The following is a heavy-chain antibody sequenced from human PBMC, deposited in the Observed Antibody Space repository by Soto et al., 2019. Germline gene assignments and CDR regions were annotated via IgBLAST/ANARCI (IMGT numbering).Heavy chain of an antibody. Sequence: GGSLRLSCAASGFTFSSYGMHWVRQAPGKGLEWVAVIWYDGSNKYYADSVKGRFTISRDNSKNTLYLQMNSLRAEDTAVYYCVRDRRESTLTPYYYYGMDVWGQGTTVTVSS. CDR2: IWYDGSNK. V-gene: IGHV3-33*01. D-gene: IGHD3-10*01. J-gene: IGHJ6*02. CDR1: GFTFSSYG. CDR3: VRDRRESTLTPYYYYGMDV.